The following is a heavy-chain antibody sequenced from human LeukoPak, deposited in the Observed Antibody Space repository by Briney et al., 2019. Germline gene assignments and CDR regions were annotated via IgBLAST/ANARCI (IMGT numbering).Heavy chain of an antibody. CDR3: AGAGFGYGDYLDY. J-gene: IGHJ4*02. CDR2: IYYSGST. V-gene: IGHV4-59*01. D-gene: IGHD4-17*01. CDR1: GGSISSYY. Sequence: PSETLSLTCTVSGGSISSYYWSWIRQPPGKGLEWIGYIYYSGSTNYNPSLKSRVTISVDTSKNQFSLKLSSVTAADTAVYYCAGAGFGYGDYLDYWGQGTLVTVSS.